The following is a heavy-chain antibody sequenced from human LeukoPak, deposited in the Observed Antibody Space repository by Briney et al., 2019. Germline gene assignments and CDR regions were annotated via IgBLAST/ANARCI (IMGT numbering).Heavy chain of an antibody. CDR3: AKLGDGIAVSAAGDFDY. J-gene: IGHJ4*02. V-gene: IGHV3-30*18. CDR2: ISYDGSNK. CDR1: GFTFSTYG. D-gene: IGHD6-19*01. Sequence: GGSLRLSCAASGFTFSTYGMHWVRQAPGKGLEWVAVISYDGSNKYYADSVKGRFTISRDNSKNTLYLQMNSLRAEDTAVYYCAKLGDGIAVSAAGDFDYWGQGTLVTVSS.